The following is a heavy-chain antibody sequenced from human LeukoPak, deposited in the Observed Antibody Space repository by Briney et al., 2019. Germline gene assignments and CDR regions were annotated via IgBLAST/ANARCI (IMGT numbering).Heavy chain of an antibody. V-gene: IGHV3-30*02. Sequence: GGSLRLSCAASGFTFSSYGMHWVRQAPGKGLEWVAFIRHDGSKKYYADSVKDRFTISRDNSNNTLNLQMNSLRDGDTAVYYCARVRGSPLITMVRSSYYYYYMDVWGKGTTVTIFS. D-gene: IGHD3-10*01. J-gene: IGHJ6*03. CDR3: ARVRGSPLITMVRSSYYYYYMDV. CDR2: IRHDGSKK. CDR1: GFTFSSYG.